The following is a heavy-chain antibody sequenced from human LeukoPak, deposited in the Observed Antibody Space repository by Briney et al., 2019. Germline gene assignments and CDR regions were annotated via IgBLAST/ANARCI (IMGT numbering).Heavy chain of an antibody. Sequence: GGSLRLSCAASGFTFSSYAMSWVRQAPGKGLEWVSAISGSGGSTYYADSVKGRFTISRDNAKNTMYLQMNSLRAEDTALYYCARVTEYSTAGMRYWGQGTLVTVSS. J-gene: IGHJ4*02. CDR1: GFTFSSYA. CDR2: ISGSGGST. CDR3: ARVTEYSTAGMRY. V-gene: IGHV3-23*01. D-gene: IGHD6-13*01.